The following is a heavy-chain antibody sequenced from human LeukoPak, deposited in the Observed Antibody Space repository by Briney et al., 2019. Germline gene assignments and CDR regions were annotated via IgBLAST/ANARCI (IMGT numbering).Heavy chain of an antibody. J-gene: IGHJ4*02. Sequence: SETLSLTCAVYGGSFSGYYWSWIRQPAGKGLEWIGRLYSSGSTKYNPSLKSRLTMSVDTSKNQFSLNLSSVTAADTAVYYCATLSSGWYSHYWGQGTLVTVSS. D-gene: IGHD6-19*01. CDR2: LYSSGST. CDR3: ATLSSGWYSHY. CDR1: GGSFSGYY. V-gene: IGHV4-59*10.